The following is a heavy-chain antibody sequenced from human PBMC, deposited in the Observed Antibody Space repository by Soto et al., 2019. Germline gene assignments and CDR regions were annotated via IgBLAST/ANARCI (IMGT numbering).Heavy chain of an antibody. V-gene: IGHV3-21*06. CDR2: ISSTTNYI. CDR1: GFTFTRYS. Sequence: PWGSLRLSCAASGFTFTRYSMNWVRQAPGKGLEWVSSISSTTNYIYYGDSMKGRFTISRGNAKNSLYLEMNSLRAEDTAVYYCARESEDLTSNFDYWGQGTLVTVSS. CDR3: ARESEDLTSNFDY. J-gene: IGHJ4*02.